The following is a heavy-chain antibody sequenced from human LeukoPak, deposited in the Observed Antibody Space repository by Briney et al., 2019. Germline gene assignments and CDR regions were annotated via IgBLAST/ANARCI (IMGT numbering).Heavy chain of an antibody. CDR3: ARDRSGYSYGSPRYYFDY. CDR2: IYYSGST. V-gene: IGHV4-59*01. CDR1: GGSISSYY. Sequence: PSETLSLTCTVSGGSISSYYWSWIRQPPGKGLEWIGYIYYSGSTNYNPSLKSRVTISVDTSKNQFSLKLSSVTAADTAVYYCARDRSGYSYGSPRYYFDYWGQGTLVTVSS. D-gene: IGHD5-18*01. J-gene: IGHJ4*02.